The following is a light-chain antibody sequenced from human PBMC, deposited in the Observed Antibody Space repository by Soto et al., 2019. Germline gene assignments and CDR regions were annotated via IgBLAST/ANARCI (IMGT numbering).Light chain of an antibody. CDR2: AVS. V-gene: IGKV3-20*01. CDR3: QQYDSSYT. CDR1: QSVSSSY. J-gene: IGKJ2*01. Sequence: EIVLTQSPGTLSLSPGERATLSCRASQSVSSSYLAWYQQKPGQAPRLLIYAVSSRATGIPDRFSGSGSGTDFTLTISRLEPEDFAVYYCQQYDSSYTFGQGTKLEIK.